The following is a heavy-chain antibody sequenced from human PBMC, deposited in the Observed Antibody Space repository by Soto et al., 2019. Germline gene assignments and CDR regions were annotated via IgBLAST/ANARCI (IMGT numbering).Heavy chain of an antibody. J-gene: IGHJ4*02. CDR2: IYWDDDK. Sequence: QITLNESGPTRVNPRQTLTLTCTFSGFSLTTSGVGVGWIRQSPGKAPEWLALIYWDDDKRYSPSLKSRHTITKHSSKNQLVLTMADLDPADTATYYCAHRVLRTVFGLVTTTAIYFDFWGQGTPVAVSS. V-gene: IGHV2-5*02. CDR1: GFSLTTSGVG. D-gene: IGHD3-3*01. CDR3: AHRVLRTVFGLVTTTAIYFDF.